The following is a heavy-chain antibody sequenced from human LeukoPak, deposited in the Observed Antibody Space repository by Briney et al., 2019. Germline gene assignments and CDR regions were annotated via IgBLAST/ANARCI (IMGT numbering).Heavy chain of an antibody. CDR2: ISYSGDNT. CDR3: ASDPRDGGQNV. V-gene: IGHV3-30*03. D-gene: IGHD5-24*01. J-gene: IGHJ6*04. CDR1: GFTFSNAW. Sequence: PGGSLRLSCAASGFTFSNAWMSWVRQAPGKGLEWVTLISYSGDNTYYADSVKGRFTFSRDKSKNTLYLQMNSLRPGDSAVYFCASDPRDGGQNVWGKGTTVTVSS.